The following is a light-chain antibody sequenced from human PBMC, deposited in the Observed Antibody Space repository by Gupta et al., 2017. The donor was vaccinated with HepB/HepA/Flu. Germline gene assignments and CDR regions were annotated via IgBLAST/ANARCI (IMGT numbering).Light chain of an antibody. V-gene: IGLV3-1*01. J-gene: IGLJ1*01. CDR1: KLGNKY. CDR3: QTWDNSRYV. Sequence: YELTQPPSVSVSPGQTASITCSGDKLGNKYACWYQQKPGQSPVLVIYQDTKRPSGIPERFSGSNSGNTATLTISGTQAMDEADYYCQTWDNSRYVFGTGTKVTVL. CDR2: QDT.